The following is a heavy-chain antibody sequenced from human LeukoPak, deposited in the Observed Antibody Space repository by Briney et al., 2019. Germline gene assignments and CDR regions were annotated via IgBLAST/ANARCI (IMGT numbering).Heavy chain of an antibody. CDR3: AREGGPYGGTLSVGP. CDR1: GFSMRNGGYF. D-gene: IGHD4/OR15-4a*01. Sequence: SETLSLTCTVSGFSMRNGGYFWTWIRHLPGKGPEWIGYIYYSGNTYYNPSLKSRVTISIERSQNQFSLNLASVTAADTAVYYCAREGGPYGGTLSVGPWGQGILVSVSS. V-gene: IGHV4-31*03. CDR2: IYYSGNT. J-gene: IGHJ5*02.